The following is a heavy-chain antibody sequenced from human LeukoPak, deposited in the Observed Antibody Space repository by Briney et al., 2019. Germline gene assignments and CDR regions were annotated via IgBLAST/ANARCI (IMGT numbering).Heavy chain of an antibody. Sequence: GGSLRLSCAASGFTFSSYWMSWVRQAPGKGLEWVANIKQDGSEKYYVDSVKGRVTISRDKDKNSLYLQMNSLRAEDADVYFCACAPYGSGTHVADYWGQGTLVTVSS. CDR3: ACAPYGSGTHVADY. CDR1: GFTFSSYW. J-gene: IGHJ4*02. CDR2: IKQDGSEK. V-gene: IGHV3-7*03. D-gene: IGHD3-10*01.